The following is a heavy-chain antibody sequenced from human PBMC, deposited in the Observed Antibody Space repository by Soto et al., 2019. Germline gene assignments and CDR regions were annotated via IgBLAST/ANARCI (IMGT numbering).Heavy chain of an antibody. CDR3: ARTIPAAGRDSFDL. CDR2: ISAATGNT. Sequence: ASVKVSCKASGYSLTTYAMHWVRQAPGQRLGWMGWISAATGNTKYSQKFQGRVSISRDTSASTVYMELSSLRSEDTAAYYCARTIPAAGRDSFDLWGQGTMVTVSS. CDR1: GYSLTTYA. V-gene: IGHV1-3*01. J-gene: IGHJ3*01. D-gene: IGHD6-13*01.